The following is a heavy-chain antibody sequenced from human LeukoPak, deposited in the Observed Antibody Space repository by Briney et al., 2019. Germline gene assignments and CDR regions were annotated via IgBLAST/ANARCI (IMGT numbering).Heavy chain of an antibody. Sequence: SSETLSLTCTVSGGSISSGRYSWSWIRQPAGKGLEWIGHIYTSGSTNYNPSLKSRVTLSVDTSKNQFSLRLNSVTAADTAVYYCARIRMVRGVIKHFDYWGQGTLVTVSS. V-gene: IGHV4-61*09. CDR1: GGSISSGRYS. J-gene: IGHJ4*02. D-gene: IGHD3-10*01. CDR3: ARIRMVRGVIKHFDY. CDR2: IYTSGST.